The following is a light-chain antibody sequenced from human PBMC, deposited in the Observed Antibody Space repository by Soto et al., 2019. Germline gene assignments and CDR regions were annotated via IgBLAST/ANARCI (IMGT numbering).Light chain of an antibody. J-gene: IGLJ1*01. CDR2: GNT. Sequence: QPVLTQPPSVSGAPGQRVTISCTGSSSNIGAGYDVHWYQQLPGTAPKLLIYGNTNRPSGVPDRFSGSKSGTSASLAITGLQAEDEADDYCQSYDSSLSGPSFVFGTGTKLTVL. CDR3: QSYDSSLSGPSFV. V-gene: IGLV1-40*01. CDR1: SSNIGAGYD.